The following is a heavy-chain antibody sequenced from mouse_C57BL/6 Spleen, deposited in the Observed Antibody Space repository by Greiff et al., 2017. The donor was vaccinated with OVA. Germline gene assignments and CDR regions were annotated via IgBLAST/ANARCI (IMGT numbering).Heavy chain of an antibody. CDR1: GYTFTDYN. D-gene: IGHD1-1*01. CDR3: ARDYYGSSPHFDY. J-gene: IGHJ2*01. Sequence: VQLKESGPELVKPGASVKMSCKASGYTFTDYNMHWVKQSHGKSLEWIGYINPNNGGTSYNQKFKGKATLTVNKSSSTAYMELRSLTSEDSAVYYCARDYYGSSPHFDYWGQGTTLTVSS. CDR2: INPNNGGT. V-gene: IGHV1-22*01.